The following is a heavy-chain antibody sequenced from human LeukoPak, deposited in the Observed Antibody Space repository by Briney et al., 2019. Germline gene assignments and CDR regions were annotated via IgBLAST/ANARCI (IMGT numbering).Heavy chain of an antibody. CDR3: ARAVVGYRPYYYYYMDV. Sequence: GSLRLSCAASGFTFSSYSMNWVRQPPGKGLEWIGYIYYSGSTNYNPSLKSRVTISVDTSKNQFSLKLSSVTAADTAVYYCARAVVGYRPYYYYYMDVWGKGTTVTVSS. J-gene: IGHJ6*03. D-gene: IGHD5-12*01. V-gene: IGHV4-59*01. CDR1: GFTFSSYS. CDR2: IYYSGST.